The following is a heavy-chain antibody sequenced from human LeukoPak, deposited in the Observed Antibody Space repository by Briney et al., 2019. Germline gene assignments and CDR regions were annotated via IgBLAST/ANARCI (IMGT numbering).Heavy chain of an antibody. CDR3: ARDRPLGTGTSPNFDY. J-gene: IGHJ4*02. CDR1: GFTFSSYA. D-gene: IGHD1-7*01. Sequence: PGGSLRLSCAASGFTFSSYAMHWVRQAPGKGLEWVAVISYDGSNKYYADSVKGRFTISRDNSKNTLYLQMNSLRAEDTAVYYCARDRPLGTGTSPNFDYWGQGTLVTVSS. CDR2: ISYDGSNK. V-gene: IGHV3-30-3*01.